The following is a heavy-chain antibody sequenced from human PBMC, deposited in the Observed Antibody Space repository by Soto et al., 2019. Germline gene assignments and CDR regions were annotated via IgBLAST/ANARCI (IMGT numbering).Heavy chain of an antibody. CDR1: GYTFTRYT. Sequence: GSVQVSCKASGYTFTRYTMPWVRRAPGQRLERMGWINAGNGNTKYSPKFQGRVTITRDQSASTAYSELSSLRSEDTAVYYCARDWCESYECAWFDPWGQGTLVTVSS. J-gene: IGHJ5*02. D-gene: IGHD2-8*01. CDR2: INAGNGNT. CDR3: ARDWCESYECAWFDP. V-gene: IGHV1-3*01.